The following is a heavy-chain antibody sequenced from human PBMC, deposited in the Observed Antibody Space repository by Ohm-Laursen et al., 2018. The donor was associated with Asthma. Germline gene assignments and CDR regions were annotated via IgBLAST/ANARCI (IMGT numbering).Heavy chain of an antibody. V-gene: IGHV3-21*01. CDR3: ARGGDIVVVVDADDAFDI. CDR2: ISSSSDYI. J-gene: IGHJ3*02. Sequence: SLRLSCAAPGFTFSSYSMNWVRQAPGKGLEWVSSISSSSDYIYYADSVKGRFILSRDNVKNSLYLQMNSLRAEDTAVYYCARGGDIVVVVDADDAFDIWGQGTMVTVSS. CDR1: GFTFSSYS. D-gene: IGHD2-15*01.